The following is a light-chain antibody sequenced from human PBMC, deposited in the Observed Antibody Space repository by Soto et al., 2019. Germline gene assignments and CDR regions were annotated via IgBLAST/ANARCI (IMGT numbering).Light chain of an antibody. J-gene: IGKJ1*01. V-gene: IGKV1-39*01. CDR2: AAS. CDR3: QQSYGSSWT. Sequence: DIQMTQSPSSLSASVGDGVTITCRASQSITTYLNWYQQKPGKAPKLLMYAASSLPSGVPSRFNGSGSGTEFTLTIADLQPEDIGTYFCQQSYGSSWTFGQGTKVDIK. CDR1: QSITTY.